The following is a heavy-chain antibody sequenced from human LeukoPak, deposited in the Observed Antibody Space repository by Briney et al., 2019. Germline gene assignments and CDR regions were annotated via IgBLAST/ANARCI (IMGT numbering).Heavy chain of an antibody. CDR2: INHSGST. CDR3: ARQWLVSPLFDY. V-gene: IGHV4-34*01. CDR1: GGSFSGYY. Sequence: PSETLSLTCAVSGGSFSGYYWSWICQPPGKGLEWIGEINHSGSTNYNPSLRSRVTVSVHTSKNQLSLKLSSVTAADTAVYYCARQWLVSPLFDYWGQGTPVTVSS. D-gene: IGHD6-19*01. J-gene: IGHJ4*02.